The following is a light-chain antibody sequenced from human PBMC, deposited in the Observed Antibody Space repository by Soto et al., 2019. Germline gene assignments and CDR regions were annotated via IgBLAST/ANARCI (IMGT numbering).Light chain of an antibody. Sequence: SYELTQPPSVSVAPGKTARITCGGNNIGSKSVHWYQQKPGQAPVLVIYYDSDRPSGIPERFSGSNSGNTATLTISRVEAGDEADYYCQVWDNTSDHVVFGGGTKLTDL. J-gene: IGLJ2*01. CDR3: QVWDNTSDHVV. V-gene: IGLV3-21*04. CDR1: NIGSKS. CDR2: YDS.